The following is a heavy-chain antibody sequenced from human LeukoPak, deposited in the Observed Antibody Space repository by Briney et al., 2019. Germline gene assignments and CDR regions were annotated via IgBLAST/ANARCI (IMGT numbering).Heavy chain of an antibody. V-gene: IGHV3-23*01. CDR2: ISGSGGST. D-gene: IGHD3-10*01. CDR1: GFTFDDYG. CDR3: AKDSYYYGSAIFDY. Sequence: AGGSLRLSCAASGFTFDDYGMSWVRQTPGKGLEWVSAISGSGGSTYYADSVKGRFTISRDNSKNTLYLQMNSLRAEDTAVYYCAKDSYYYGSAIFDYWGQGTLVTVSS. J-gene: IGHJ4*02.